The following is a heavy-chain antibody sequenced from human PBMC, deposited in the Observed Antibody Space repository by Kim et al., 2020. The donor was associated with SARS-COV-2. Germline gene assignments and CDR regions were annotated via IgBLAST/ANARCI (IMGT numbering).Heavy chain of an antibody. CDR1: GFTFSSHS. D-gene: IGHD3-3*01. CDR2: LSSRGDDP. V-gene: IGHV3-23*01. CDR3: VKGRSGIRYYGVAV. J-gene: IGHJ6*02. Sequence: GGSLRLSCAASGFTFSSHSMSWVRQAPGKGLEWVSALSSRGDDPYYADSVKGRFTISRDNSTNILYLHMYSLGAEDTAVYYCVKGRSGIRYYGVAVWGLGTTVTVS.